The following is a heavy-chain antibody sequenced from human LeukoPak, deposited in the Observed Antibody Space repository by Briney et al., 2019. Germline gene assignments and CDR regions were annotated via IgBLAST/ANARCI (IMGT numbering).Heavy chain of an antibody. Sequence: GASVKVSCKASGYTFTIYYIHWVRQAPGQGLEWMGLINPSGGSTNYAQKFQGRVTMTRDTSTSTVYMELSSLRSEDTAVYYCARGSASLMYYSGSYCDYWGQGTLVTVSS. CDR1: GYTFTIYY. V-gene: IGHV1-46*01. CDR2: INPSGGST. D-gene: IGHD1-26*01. J-gene: IGHJ4*02. CDR3: ARGSASLMYYSGSYCDY.